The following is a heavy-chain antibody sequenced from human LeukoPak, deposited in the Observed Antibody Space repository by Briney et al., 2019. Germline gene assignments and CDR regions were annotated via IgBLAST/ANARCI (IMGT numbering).Heavy chain of an antibody. CDR3: ATDLYYDFWSGENDAFDI. D-gene: IGHD3-3*01. CDR1: GGSISSYY. V-gene: IGHV4-59*01. CDR2: IYYSGST. J-gene: IGHJ3*02. Sequence: PSETLSLTCTVSGGSISSYYWSWLRQPPGKGLEWIGYIYYSGSTNYNPSLKSRVTISVDTSKSQFSLQLSSVTAADTAVYYCATDLYYDFWSGENDAFDIWGQGTMVTVSS.